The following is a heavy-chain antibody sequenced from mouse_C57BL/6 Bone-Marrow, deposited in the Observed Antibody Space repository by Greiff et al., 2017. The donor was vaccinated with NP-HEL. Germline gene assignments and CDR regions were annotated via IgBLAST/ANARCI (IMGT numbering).Heavy chain of an antibody. Sequence: QVQLQQPGAELVMPGASVKLSCKASGYTFTSYWMHWVKQRPGQGLEWIGEIDPSDSYTNYNQKFKGKSTLTVDQSSSTAYMQLSSLTSEDSAVYYCARFKGYYGNAMDYWGQGTSVTVSS. CDR2: IDPSDSYT. V-gene: IGHV1-69*01. J-gene: IGHJ4*01. D-gene: IGHD1-1*01. CDR3: ARFKGYYGNAMDY. CDR1: GYTFTSYW.